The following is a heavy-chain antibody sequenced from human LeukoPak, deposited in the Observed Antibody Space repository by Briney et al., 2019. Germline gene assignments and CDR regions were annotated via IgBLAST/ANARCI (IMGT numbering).Heavy chain of an antibody. CDR2: INHSGST. CDR3: ARGRRGYYYYYGMDV. Sequence: PSETLSLTCAVYGGSFSGYYWSWIRQPPGKGLEWIGEINHSGSTNYNPSLKSRVTISVDTSKNQFSLKLSSVTAADTAVYYCARGRRGYYYYYGMDVWGRGTTVTVSS. V-gene: IGHV4-34*01. J-gene: IGHJ6*02. CDR1: GGSFSGYY.